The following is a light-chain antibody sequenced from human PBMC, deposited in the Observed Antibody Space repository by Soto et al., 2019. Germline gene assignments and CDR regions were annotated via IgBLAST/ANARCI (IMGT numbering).Light chain of an antibody. CDR1: QSVSSC. V-gene: IGKV3-11*01. Sequence: EIVLTQSPATLSLSPGERATLSCRASQSVSSCLVWYQQKPGQAPRLLIYDASNRATGIPARFSGSGSGTDFTLTISSLEPEDFAVYYCQHRSSWPLTFGGGTKVEIK. J-gene: IGKJ4*01. CDR3: QHRSSWPLT. CDR2: DAS.